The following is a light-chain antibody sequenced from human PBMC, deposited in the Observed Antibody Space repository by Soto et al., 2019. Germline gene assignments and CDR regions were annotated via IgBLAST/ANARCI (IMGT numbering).Light chain of an antibody. J-gene: IGKJ3*01. V-gene: IGKV3D-15*01. Sequence: EIVMTQSPATLSVSPGERATLSCRASQSVSSNLAWYQQKPGQVPMLLIYGSSTSATGIPARFSGSGSGTEFTLTISSLQSEDFAVYYCQHYNNWPFTFGPGTKVDIK. CDR1: QSVSSN. CDR3: QHYNNWPFT. CDR2: GSS.